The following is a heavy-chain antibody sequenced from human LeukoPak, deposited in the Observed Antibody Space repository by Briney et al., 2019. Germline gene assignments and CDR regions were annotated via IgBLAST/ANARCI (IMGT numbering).Heavy chain of an antibody. V-gene: IGHV3-48*02. CDR3: ARYPSVAATGWGRWFDH. CDR2: ISSSSSTI. J-gene: IGHJ5*02. CDR1: GFTFSSYW. Sequence: GGSLRLSCAVSGFTFSSYWMNWVRHTPGKGLEWISYISSSSSTIYYADSVKGRFTISRDNAKSSLYLQMNSLRDEDTAVYYCARYPSVAATGWGRWFDHWGQGTLVTVSS. D-gene: IGHD6-13*01.